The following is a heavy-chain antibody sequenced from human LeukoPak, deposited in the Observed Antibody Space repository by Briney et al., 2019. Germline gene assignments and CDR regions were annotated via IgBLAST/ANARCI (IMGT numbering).Heavy chain of an antibody. J-gene: IGHJ6*02. D-gene: IGHD3-10*01. CDR2: IYSAGST. Sequence: PGGSLRLSCAASGFTVSSNSMTWVRQAPGKGLQWVSVIYSAGSTYYADSVKGRFTISRDNSKNTLFLQMNSLRAEDAAVYYCARTMVRGLAYGMDVWGQGTLVTVSS. V-gene: IGHV3-66*01. CDR3: ARTMVRGLAYGMDV. CDR1: GFTVSSNS.